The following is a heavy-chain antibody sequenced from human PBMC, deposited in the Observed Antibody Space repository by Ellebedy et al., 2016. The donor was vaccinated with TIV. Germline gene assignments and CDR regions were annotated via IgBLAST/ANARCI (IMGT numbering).Heavy chain of an antibody. CDR3: ARDPGELLPGLADY. CDR2: IRYDGSEK. V-gene: IGHV3-33*01. Sequence: GESLKISXAASGYTFSSHGMHWVRQAPGKGLEWVAVIRYDGSEKYYADSVKGRFTISRDNAKNTLYLQMNSLRAEDTAVYYCARDPGELLPGLADYWGQGTLVTVSS. CDR1: GYTFSSHG. D-gene: IGHD1-26*01. J-gene: IGHJ4*02.